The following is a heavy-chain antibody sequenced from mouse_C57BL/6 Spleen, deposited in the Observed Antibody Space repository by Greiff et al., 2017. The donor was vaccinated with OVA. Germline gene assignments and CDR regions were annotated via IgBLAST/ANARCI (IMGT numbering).Heavy chain of an antibody. CDR2: IDPSDSYT. V-gene: IGHV1-50*01. CDR1: GYTFTSYW. D-gene: IGHD4-1*01. CDR3: ALTGDIDY. J-gene: IGHJ2*01. Sequence: QVQLQQPGAELVKPGASVKLSCKASGYTFTSYWMQWVKQRPGQGLEWIGEIDPSDSYTNYNQKFKGKATLTVDTSSSTAYMQLSSLTSEDSAVYYCALTGDIDYWGQGTTLTVSS.